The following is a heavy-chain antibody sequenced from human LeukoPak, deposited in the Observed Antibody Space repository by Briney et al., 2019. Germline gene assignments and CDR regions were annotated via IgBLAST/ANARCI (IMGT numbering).Heavy chain of an antibody. J-gene: IGHJ6*02. CDR2: IIPIFGTA. V-gene: IGHV1-69*13. CDR1: GGTFSSYA. D-gene: IGHD6-6*01. CDR3: ARDSSIAAHYYYYYGMDV. Sequence: GASVKVSCKASGGTFSSYAISWVRQAPGQGLEWMGGIIPIFGTANYAQKFQGRVTITADESTSTAYMELSSLRSEDTAVYYCARDSSIAAHYYYYYGMDVWGQGTTVTVSS.